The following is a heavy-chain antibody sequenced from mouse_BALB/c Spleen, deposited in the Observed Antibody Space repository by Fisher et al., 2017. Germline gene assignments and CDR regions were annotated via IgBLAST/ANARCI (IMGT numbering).Heavy chain of an antibody. Sequence: KFKGKATLTSDKSSSTAYMELSSLTSEDSAVYYCARYGYAMDYWGQGTSVTVSS. V-gene: IGHV1-80*01. J-gene: IGHJ4*01. CDR3: ARYGYAMDY. D-gene: IGHD1-1*02.